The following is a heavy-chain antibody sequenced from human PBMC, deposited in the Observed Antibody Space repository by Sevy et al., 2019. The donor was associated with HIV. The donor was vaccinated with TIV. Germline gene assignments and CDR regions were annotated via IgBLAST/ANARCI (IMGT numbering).Heavy chain of an antibody. CDR2: ISWNGENM. D-gene: IGHD3-22*01. V-gene: IGHV3-9*01. J-gene: IGHJ4*02. CDR3: VKGIDSAGKYVNFDS. CDR1: GFMFDAYA. Sequence: GGSLRLSCADSGFMFDAYAMHWVRQSPGKGLEWVSSISWNGENMGYADFVKGVFTISRDNAKKSLYLQMNGLRVEDTASFYCVKGIDSAGKYVNFDSWGQGTLVTASS.